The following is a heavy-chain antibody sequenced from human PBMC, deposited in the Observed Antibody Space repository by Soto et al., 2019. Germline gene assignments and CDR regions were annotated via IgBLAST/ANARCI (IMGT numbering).Heavy chain of an antibody. CDR1: GGSISSGGYY. CDR2: IYYSGST. CDR3: ARVIVAARRPPLRGGPNWFDP. V-gene: IGHV4-31*03. D-gene: IGHD6-6*01. J-gene: IGHJ5*02. Sequence: QVQLQESGPGLVKPSQTLSLTCTVSGGSISSGGYYWSWIRQHPGKGLEWIGYIYYSGSTYHNPSLKSRVTISVATSKNPFSLKLSSVTAADTAVYYCARVIVAARRPPLRGGPNWFDPWGQGTLVTVSS.